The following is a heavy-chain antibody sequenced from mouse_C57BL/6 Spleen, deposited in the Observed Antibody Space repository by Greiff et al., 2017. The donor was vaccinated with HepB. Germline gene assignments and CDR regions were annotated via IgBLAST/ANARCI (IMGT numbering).Heavy chain of an antibody. CDR1: GYTFTSYW. J-gene: IGHJ3*01. V-gene: IGHV1-55*01. CDR3: ARSRSYDYDGFAY. CDR2: IYPGSGST. Sequence: QVQLQQPGAELVKPGASVKMSCKASGYTFTSYWITWVKQRPGQGLEWIGDIYPGSGSTNYNEKFKSKATLTVDTSSSTAYMQLSSLTSEDSAVYYCARSRSYDYDGFAYWGQGTLVTVSA. D-gene: IGHD2-4*01.